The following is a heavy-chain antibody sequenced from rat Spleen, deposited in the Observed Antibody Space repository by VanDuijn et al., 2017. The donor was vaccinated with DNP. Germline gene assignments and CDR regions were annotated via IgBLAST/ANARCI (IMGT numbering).Heavy chain of an antibody. Sequence: EVQLVGSDGGLVQPGRSLKVSCAASGFTFSDYYMAWVRQAPTKGLEWVASISYDGGSTYYRDSVKGRFIISRNNAKSTLYLQMDSLRSDDTATYYCARHGYYYSEDYWYFDFWGPGTMVTVSS. CDR2: ISYDGGST. J-gene: IGHJ1*01. D-gene: IGHD1-1*01. CDR3: ARHGYYYSEDYWYFDF. V-gene: IGHV5-7*01. CDR1: GFTFSDYY.